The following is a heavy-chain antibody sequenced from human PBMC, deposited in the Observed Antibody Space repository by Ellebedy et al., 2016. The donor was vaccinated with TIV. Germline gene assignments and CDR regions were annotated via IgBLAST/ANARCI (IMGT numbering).Heavy chain of an antibody. Sequence: GESLKISCAASGFTFSNFYMSWVRQGPGKGLEWVSHLSPSGQTIEYADSVKDRFTISRDNTRNSLYLQMNSLRAEDTAVYYCARGDSYVYTWGQGTPVTVSS. V-gene: IGHV3-11*01. D-gene: IGHD3-16*01. CDR3: ARGDSYVYT. CDR1: GFTFSNFY. CDR2: LSPSGQTI. J-gene: IGHJ5*02.